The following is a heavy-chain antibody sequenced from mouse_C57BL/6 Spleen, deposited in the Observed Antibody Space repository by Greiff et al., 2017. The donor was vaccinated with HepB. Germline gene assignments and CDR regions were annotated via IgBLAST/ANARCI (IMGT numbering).Heavy chain of an antibody. J-gene: IGHJ4*01. Sequence: EVHLVESGGGLVQPKGSLKLSCAASGFSFNTYAMNWVRQAPGKGLEWVARIRSKSNNYATYYADSVKDRFTISRDDSESMLYLQMNNLKTEDTAMYYCVRHGPWAMDYWGQGTSVTVSS. CDR1: GFSFNTYA. V-gene: IGHV10-1*01. CDR2: IRSKSNNYAT. CDR3: VRHGPWAMDY.